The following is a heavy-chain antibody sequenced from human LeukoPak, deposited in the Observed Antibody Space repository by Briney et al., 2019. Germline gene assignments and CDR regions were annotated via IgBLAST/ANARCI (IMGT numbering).Heavy chain of an antibody. V-gene: IGHV4-39*07. J-gene: IGHJ3*02. CDR3: ARDITYYDILTGYYTGAFDI. D-gene: IGHD3-9*01. Sequence: SETLSLTCTVSGGSISSSSYYWGWIRQPPGKGLEWIGSIYYSGSTYYNPSLKSRVTISVDTSKNQFSLKLSSVTAADTAVYYCARDITYYDILTGYYTGAFDIWGQGTMVTVSS. CDR1: GGSISSSSYY. CDR2: IYYSGST.